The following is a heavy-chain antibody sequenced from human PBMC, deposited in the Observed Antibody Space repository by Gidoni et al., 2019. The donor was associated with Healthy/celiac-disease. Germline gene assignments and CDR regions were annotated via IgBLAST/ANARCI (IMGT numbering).Heavy chain of an antibody. Sequence: EVQLVESGGGLVQPGGSLRLSCAAFGFTFSSDSMTLVRQAPGKGLEWVSYISSSSSTIYYADSVKGRFTISRDNAKNSLYLQMNSLRDEDTAVYYCARGIRCSSTSCYAGADTDYWGQGTLVTVSS. D-gene: IGHD2-2*01. CDR2: ISSSSSTI. V-gene: IGHV3-48*02. J-gene: IGHJ4*02. CDR3: ARGIRCSSTSCYAGADTDY. CDR1: GFTFSSDS.